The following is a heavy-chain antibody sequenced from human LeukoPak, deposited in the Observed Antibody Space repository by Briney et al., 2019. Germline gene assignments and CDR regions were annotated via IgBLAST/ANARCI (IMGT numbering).Heavy chain of an antibody. V-gene: IGHV1-2*02. CDR1: GYTFTGYY. CDR2: INPNSGGT. CDR3: ARGGVVVVPAAIMDY. D-gene: IGHD2-2*01. Sequence: ASVKVSCKASGYTFTGYYMHWVRQAPGQGLEWMGWINPNSGGTNYAQKFQGRVTMTRDTSISTAYMELSRLRSDDTAVYYCARGGVVVVPAAIMDYWGQGTLVTVSS. J-gene: IGHJ4*02.